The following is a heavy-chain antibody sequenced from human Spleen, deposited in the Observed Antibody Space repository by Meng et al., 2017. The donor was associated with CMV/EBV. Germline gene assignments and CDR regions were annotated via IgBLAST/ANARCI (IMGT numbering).Heavy chain of an antibody. CDR3: TKGAAAAGPNYFDY. D-gene: IGHD6-13*01. CDR1: GFTFDDYA. J-gene: IGHJ4*02. V-gene: IGHV3-43D*03. Sequence: GESLKISCAASGFTFDDYAMHWVRQVPGKGLEWVSLTSWDGGTTYYADSVKGRFTISRDNSKNSLYLQMNSLRAEDTALYYCTKGAAAAGPNYFDYWGQGTLVTVSS. CDR2: TSWDGGTT.